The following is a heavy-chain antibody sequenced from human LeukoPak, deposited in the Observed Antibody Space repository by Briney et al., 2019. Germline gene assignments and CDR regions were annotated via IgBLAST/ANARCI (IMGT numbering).Heavy chain of an antibody. Sequence: SVKVSCKASGGTFSKYAFTWVRQAPGQGLEWMGRILPVAGLANYAQKFRGRLTITTDKSTSTAYMELSGLRSEDTAVYYCARSVVQDGYNPYYYGLDVWGQGTLVTVSS. V-gene: IGHV1-69*04. CDR1: GGTFSKYA. D-gene: IGHD5-24*01. CDR2: ILPVAGLA. CDR3: ARSVVQDGYNPYYYGLDV. J-gene: IGHJ6*02.